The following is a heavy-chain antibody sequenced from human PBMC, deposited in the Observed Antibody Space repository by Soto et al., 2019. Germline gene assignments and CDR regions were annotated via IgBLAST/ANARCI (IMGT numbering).Heavy chain of an antibody. CDR3: ARDRGPSSGYYPYWFDP. D-gene: IGHD3-22*01. J-gene: IGHJ5*02. Sequence: SVKVSFKASGGSFSSYAISGVRQAPGQGLEWMGEIIPIFGTANYAQKFQGRVTITADESTSTAYMELSSLRSEDTAVYYCARDRGPSSGYYPYWFDPWG. CDR2: IIPIFGTA. V-gene: IGHV1-69*13. CDR1: GGSFSSYA.